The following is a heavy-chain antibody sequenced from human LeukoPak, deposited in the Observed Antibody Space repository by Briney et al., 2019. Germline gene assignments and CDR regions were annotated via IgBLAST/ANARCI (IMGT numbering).Heavy chain of an antibody. J-gene: IGHJ4*02. V-gene: IGHV4-4*02. CDR3: ARSISPTRYFWSSRREYYFDY. D-gene: IGHD3-3*01. CDR2: IYHSGDT. CDR1: GGSISSPNW. Sequence: SETLSLTCAVSGGSISSPNWWSWVRQPPGKGLEWIGEIYHSGDTKYNPSLKSRVTISVDKSKNQFSLKLSSVTAADTAVYYCARSISPTRYFWSSRREYYFDYWGQGTLVTVSS.